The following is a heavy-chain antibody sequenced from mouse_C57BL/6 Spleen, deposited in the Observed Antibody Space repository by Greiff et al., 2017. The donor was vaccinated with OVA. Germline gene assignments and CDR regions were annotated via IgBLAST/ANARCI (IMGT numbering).Heavy chain of an antibody. D-gene: IGHD1-1*01. J-gene: IGHJ2*01. CDR1: GYTFTSYW. V-gene: IGHV1-61*01. CDR2: IYPSDSET. Sequence: QVQLKQPGAELVRPGSSVKLSCKASGYTFTSYWMDWVKQRPGQGLEWIGNIYPSDSETHYNQKFKDKATLTVDKSSSTAYMQLSSLTSEDSAVYYCARSDGSPLDYWGQGTTLTVSS. CDR3: ARSDGSPLDY.